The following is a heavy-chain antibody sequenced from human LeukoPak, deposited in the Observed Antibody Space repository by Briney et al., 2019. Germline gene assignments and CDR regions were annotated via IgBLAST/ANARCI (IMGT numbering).Heavy chain of an antibody. CDR3: ARGGASTPYYFDY. Sequence: ASVKVSCKASGYTFTGYYMHWVRQAPGQGLEWMGWINPSSGGTNYAQKFQGRVTMTSDTSISTAYMELSSLRSDDTADYYCARGGASTPYYFDYWGQGTLVTVSS. J-gene: IGHJ4*02. CDR2: INPSSGGT. D-gene: IGHD1-26*01. CDR1: GYTFTGYY. V-gene: IGHV1-2*02.